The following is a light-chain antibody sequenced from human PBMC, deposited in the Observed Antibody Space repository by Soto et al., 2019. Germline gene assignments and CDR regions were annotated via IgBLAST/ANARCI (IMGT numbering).Light chain of an antibody. Sequence: EIVLTQSPGTLSLSPGERGTLSCRASQNLGTLYLAWFQQKSGQAPRLLIYGASTRATGIPARFSGSGSGTEFTLTISSLQSEDFAVYYCQQYNNWPRTFGQGTKVDIK. CDR3: QQYNNWPRT. V-gene: IGKV3-15*01. CDR1: QNLGTLY. CDR2: GAS. J-gene: IGKJ1*01.